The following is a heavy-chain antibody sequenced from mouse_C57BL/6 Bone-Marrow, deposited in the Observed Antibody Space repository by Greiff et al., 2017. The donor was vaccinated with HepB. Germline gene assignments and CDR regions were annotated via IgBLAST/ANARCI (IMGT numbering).Heavy chain of an antibody. J-gene: IGHJ2*01. V-gene: IGHV1-7*01. CDR2: INPSSGYT. Sequence: QVQLQQSGAELAKPGASVKLSCKASGYTFTSYWMHWVKQRPGQGLEWIGYINPSSGYTKYNQKFKDKATLTADKSSSTAYMQLSSLTYEDSAVYYCARRFFPYDYGSSFFDYWGQGTTLTVSS. CDR3: ARRFFPYDYGSSFFDY. CDR1: GYTFTSYW. D-gene: IGHD1-1*01.